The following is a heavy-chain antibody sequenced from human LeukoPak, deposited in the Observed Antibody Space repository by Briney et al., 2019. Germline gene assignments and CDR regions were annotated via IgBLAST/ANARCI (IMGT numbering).Heavy chain of an antibody. V-gene: IGHV4-59*12. CDR1: GSSISSYY. Sequence: SETLSLTCTVSGSSISSYYWSWIRQPPGKGLEWIGYIYYSGSTNYNPSLESRVTISVDTSKNQFSLKLSSVTAADTAVYYCAREDRYCGGDCSSWGQGTLVTVSS. CDR3: AREDRYCGGDCSS. D-gene: IGHD2-21*01. J-gene: IGHJ5*02. CDR2: IYYSGST.